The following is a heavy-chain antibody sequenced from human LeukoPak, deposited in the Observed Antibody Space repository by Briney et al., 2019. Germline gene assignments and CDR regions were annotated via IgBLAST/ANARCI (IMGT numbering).Heavy chain of an antibody. CDR3: TTGPASYSSGWYFDY. V-gene: IGHV3-15*01. J-gene: IGHJ4*02. D-gene: IGHD6-19*01. Sequence: GGPLRLSCAASGFTFSSYAMNWVRQAPGKGLEWVGRIKSKTDGGTTDYVAPVKGRFTISRDDSKNTLYLQMNSLKTEDTAVYYCTTGPASYSSGWYFDYWGQGTLVTVSS. CDR2: IKSKTDGGTT. CDR1: GFTFSSYA.